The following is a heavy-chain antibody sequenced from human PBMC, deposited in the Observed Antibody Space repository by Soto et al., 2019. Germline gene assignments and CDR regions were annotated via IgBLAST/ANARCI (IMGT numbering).Heavy chain of an antibody. CDR2: INPNSGGT. V-gene: IGHV1-2*04. CDR1: GYTFTGYY. J-gene: IGHJ3*02. Sequence: ASVKVSCKASGYTFTGYYMHWVRQAPGQGLEWMGWINPNSGGTNYAQKFQGWVTMTRDTSISTAYMELRSLRSDDTAVYYCARDRVTMIVVVITNDTFDIWGQGTMVTVSS. D-gene: IGHD3-22*01. CDR3: ARDRVTMIVVVITNDTFDI.